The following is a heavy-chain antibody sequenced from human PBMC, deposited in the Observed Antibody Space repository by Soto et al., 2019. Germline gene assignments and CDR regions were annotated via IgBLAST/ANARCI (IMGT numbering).Heavy chain of an antibody. J-gene: IGHJ5*02. Sequence: DVQLVESGGGLVQPGGSLRLSCAASGFTFSSYWIHWVRQVPGKGLVWVSRINSDGSGTIYADSVKGRFTISRDNAKNNLYLQMSSLRAEDTAVYYCARGSGYYLIDPWGQGTLVTVSS. CDR3: ARGSGYYLIDP. D-gene: IGHD3-22*01. CDR2: INSDGSGT. CDR1: GFTFSSYW. V-gene: IGHV3-74*01.